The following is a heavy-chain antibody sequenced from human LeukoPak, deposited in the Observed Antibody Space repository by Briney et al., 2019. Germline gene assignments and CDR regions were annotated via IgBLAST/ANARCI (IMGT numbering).Heavy chain of an antibody. Sequence: SETLSLTCVVYGGSFSGYYWSWIRQPPGKGLEWIGYIYYSGSTNYNPSLKSRVTISVDTSKNQFSLKLSSVTAADTAVYYCARTIGGSAFDIWGQGTMVTVSS. CDR3: ARTIGGSAFDI. D-gene: IGHD3-16*01. CDR1: GGSFSGYY. V-gene: IGHV4-59*01. CDR2: IYYSGST. J-gene: IGHJ3*02.